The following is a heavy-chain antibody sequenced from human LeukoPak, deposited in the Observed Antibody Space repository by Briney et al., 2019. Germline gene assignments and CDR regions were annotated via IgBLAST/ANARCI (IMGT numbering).Heavy chain of an antibody. D-gene: IGHD2-8*01. J-gene: IGHJ4*02. Sequence: PSETLSLTCTVSGGSISSYYWSWIRQPPGKGLEWIGYIYYSGSTNYNPSLKSRVTISVDTSKNQFSLKLSSVTAADTAVYYCARESCTNGVCHFDYWGQGTLVTVSS. CDR1: GGSISSYY. V-gene: IGHV4-59*01. CDR3: ARESCTNGVCHFDY. CDR2: IYYSGST.